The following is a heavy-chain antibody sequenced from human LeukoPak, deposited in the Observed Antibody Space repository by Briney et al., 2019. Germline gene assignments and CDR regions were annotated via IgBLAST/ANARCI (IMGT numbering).Heavy chain of an antibody. CDR1: GGTFSSYA. J-gene: IGHJ3*02. CDR2: IIPIFGTA. Sequence: ASVKVSCKASGGTFSSYAISWVRQAPGQGLEWMGGIIPIFGTANYAQKFQGRVTITADESTSTAYMELRSLRSDDTAVYYCARVHSSGWYGYAFDIWGQGTMVTVSS. D-gene: IGHD6-19*01. CDR3: ARVHSSGWYGYAFDI. V-gene: IGHV1-69*13.